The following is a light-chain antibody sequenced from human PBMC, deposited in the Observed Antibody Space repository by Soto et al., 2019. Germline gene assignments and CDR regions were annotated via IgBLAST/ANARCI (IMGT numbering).Light chain of an antibody. J-gene: IGKJ1*01. Sequence: DIQMTQSPSSLSASVGDRVTITCRASQSISSYLNWYQQKPGKAPKLLMYAASSLQSGVPSRFSGSGSGTDFTLTISSLQPEDFATYYCQQSYSTPRTCGQGTKVDIK. CDR1: QSISSY. V-gene: IGKV1-39*01. CDR2: AAS. CDR3: QQSYSTPRT.